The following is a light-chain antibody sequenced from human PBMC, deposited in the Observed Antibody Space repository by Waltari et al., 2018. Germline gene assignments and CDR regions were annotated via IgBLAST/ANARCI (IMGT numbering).Light chain of an antibody. J-gene: IGKJ1*01. CDR1: QSISSY. Sequence: DIQMTQSPSSLSASVGDRVTIPCRASQSISSYLNWYQQKPGKAPKLLIYAASSLQSGVPSRFSGSGSGTDFTLTFSSLQPEDFATYYCQQSYSTPPTFGQGTKVEIK. V-gene: IGKV1-39*01. CDR3: QQSYSTPPT. CDR2: AAS.